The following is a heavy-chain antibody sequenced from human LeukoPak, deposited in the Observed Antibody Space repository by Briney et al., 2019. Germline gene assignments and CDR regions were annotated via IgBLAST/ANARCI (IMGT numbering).Heavy chain of an antibody. D-gene: IGHD3-9*01. CDR1: GFTFSSYA. Sequence: PGGSLRLSCAASGFTFSSYAMSWVRQAPGKGLEWVSAISGSGGSTYYADSVKGRFTISRDNSKNTLYLQMNSLRAEDTAVYYCAKDHYDILTGGAAFDIWGQGTMVTVSS. V-gene: IGHV3-23*01. CDR2: ISGSGGST. J-gene: IGHJ3*02. CDR3: AKDHYDILTGGAAFDI.